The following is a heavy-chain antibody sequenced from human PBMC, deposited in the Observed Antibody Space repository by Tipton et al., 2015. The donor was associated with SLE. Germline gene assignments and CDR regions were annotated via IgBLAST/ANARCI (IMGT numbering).Heavy chain of an antibody. Sequence: LRLSCTVSGGSITTVGYYWSWNRQHPGKGLEWIGYIYYSGSTYYNPSLKSRVSMSVDTSKNQFSLKLTSLTAADTAVYYCARGVDFWSGLHWYFDLWGRGTRVTVSA. V-gene: IGHV4-31*02. CDR1: GGSITTVGYY. J-gene: IGHJ2*01. CDR2: IYYSGST. D-gene: IGHD3-3*01. CDR3: ARGVDFWSGLHWYFDL.